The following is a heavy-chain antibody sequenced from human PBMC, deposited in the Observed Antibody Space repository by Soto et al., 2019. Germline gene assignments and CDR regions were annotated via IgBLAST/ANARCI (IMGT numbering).Heavy chain of an antibody. CDR2: ISGSGTAT. V-gene: IGHV3-23*01. J-gene: IGHJ4*02. D-gene: IGHD5-18*01. Sequence: EVQLLESGGGLVQPGKSLRLSCAASGFTFRNYGMSWVCQAPGKGLEWVSSISGSGTATYYADSVRGRFTISRDNSRNTLYVEMNSLGVEDTAIYYCSRDQGTSYGLYYFDNWGQGTLVTVSS. CDR1: GFTFRNYG. CDR3: SRDQGTSYGLYYFDN.